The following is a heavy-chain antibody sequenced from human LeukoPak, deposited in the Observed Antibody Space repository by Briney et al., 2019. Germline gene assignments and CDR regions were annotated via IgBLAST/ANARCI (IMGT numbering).Heavy chain of an antibody. V-gene: IGHV1-2*02. CDR1: GYAFTGYY. J-gene: IGHJ4*02. CDR3: ARLPLRYFDWLLPGFDY. CDR2: INPNSGGT. D-gene: IGHD3-9*01. Sequence: ASVKVSCKASGYAFTGYYMHWVRQAPGQGLEWMGWINPNSGGTNYAQKFQGRVTMTRDTSISTAYMELSRLRSDDTAVYYCARLPLRYFDWLLPGFDYWGQGTLVTVSS.